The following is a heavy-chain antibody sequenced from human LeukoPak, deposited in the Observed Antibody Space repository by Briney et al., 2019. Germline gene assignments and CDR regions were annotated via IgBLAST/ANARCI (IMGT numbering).Heavy chain of an antibody. CDR3: ARDTLRDSGYWFDY. D-gene: IGHD5-12*01. Sequence: PGRSLRLSCAASGFTFSSYAMHWDRQAPGKGLEWVAVISYDGSNKYYADSVKGRFTISRDNSKNTLYLQMNSLRAEDTAVYYCARDTLRDSGYWFDYWGQGTLVTVSS. V-gene: IGHV3-30-3*01. CDR1: GFTFSSYA. CDR2: ISYDGSNK. J-gene: IGHJ4*02.